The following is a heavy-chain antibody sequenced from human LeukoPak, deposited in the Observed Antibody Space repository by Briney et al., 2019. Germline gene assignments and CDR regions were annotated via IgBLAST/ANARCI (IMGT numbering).Heavy chain of an antibody. CDR1: GFTFSSYA. CDR2: ISSNGGST. V-gene: IGHV3-64D*06. Sequence: GGSLRLSCSASGFTFSSYAMHWVRQAPGKGLEYVSAISSNGGSTYYADSVKGRFTISRDNSKNTLYLQMSSLRAEDTAVYYCARDHDYGDYYFDYWGQGTLVTVSS. J-gene: IGHJ4*02. D-gene: IGHD4-17*01. CDR3: ARDHDYGDYYFDY.